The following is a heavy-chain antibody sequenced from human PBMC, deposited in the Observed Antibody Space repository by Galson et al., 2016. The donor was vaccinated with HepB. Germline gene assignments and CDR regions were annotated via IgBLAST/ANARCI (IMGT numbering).Heavy chain of an antibody. CDR2: INSDGSST. CDR1: GLTFSSYW. D-gene: IGHD6-13*01. Sequence: SLRLSCAASGLTFSSYWMHWVRQAPGKGLVWVSRINSDGSSTSYADSVKGRFTISRDNAKNTLYLQMNSLRAEDTAVYYCASSVAAAGNWFDPWGQGTLVTVSS. J-gene: IGHJ5*02. V-gene: IGHV3-74*01. CDR3: ASSVAAAGNWFDP.